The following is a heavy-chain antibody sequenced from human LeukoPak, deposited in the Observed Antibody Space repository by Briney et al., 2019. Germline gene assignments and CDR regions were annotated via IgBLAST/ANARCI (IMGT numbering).Heavy chain of an antibody. CDR1: GASFSSGDQY. CDR2: IHPSGTL. J-gene: IGHJ4*02. CDR3: SRGLDSRKLGY. V-gene: IGHV4-31*03. D-gene: IGHD3-22*01. Sequence: SETLSLTCTVSGASFSSGDQYWNWIRQSPGKGLEWIGSIHPSGTLYNNPSLESRVTISIDTSKNQFSLNLNSVTAADTAVYFCSRGLDSRKLGYWGQGTLVTDSS.